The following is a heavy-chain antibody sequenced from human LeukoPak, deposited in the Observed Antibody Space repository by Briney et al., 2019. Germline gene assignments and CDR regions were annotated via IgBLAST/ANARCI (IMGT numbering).Heavy chain of an antibody. CDR1: GGTFSSYA. CDR2: IIPIFGTA. D-gene: IGHD2-2*02. CDR3: AKASVVVPAAIHRGAFDI. Sequence: SVKVSCKASGGTFSSYAISWVRQAPGQGLEWMGGIIPIFGTANYAQKFQGRVTITTDESTSTAYMELSSLRSEDTAVYYCAKASVVVPAAIHRGAFDIWGQGTMVTVSS. J-gene: IGHJ3*02. V-gene: IGHV1-69*05.